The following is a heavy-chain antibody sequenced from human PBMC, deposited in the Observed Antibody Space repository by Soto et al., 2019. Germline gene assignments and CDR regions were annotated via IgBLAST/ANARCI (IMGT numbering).Heavy chain of an antibody. V-gene: IGHV3-23*01. D-gene: IGHD5-18*01. Sequence: PGGSLRLSCAASGFTFSSYAMSWVRQAPGKGLEWVSAISGSGGSTYYADSVKGRFTISRDNSKNTLYLQMNSLRAEDTAVYYCAIDPISYGACSSYFVYWGQGTLVTVSS. J-gene: IGHJ4*02. CDR3: AIDPISYGACSSYFVY. CDR1: GFTFSSYA. CDR2: ISGSGGST.